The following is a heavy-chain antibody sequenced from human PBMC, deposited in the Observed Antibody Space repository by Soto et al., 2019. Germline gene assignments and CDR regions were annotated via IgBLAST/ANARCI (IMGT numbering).Heavy chain of an antibody. V-gene: IGHV1-69*01. D-gene: IGHD1-26*01. CDR3: AKASGRSRYNWFDP. J-gene: IGHJ5*02. Sequence: QVQLVQSGAEVKKPGSSVKVSCKASGGNFTSYAISWVRQAPGQGLEFMGGIVPLFGTTNYAHKFRGRVTITADESTSTVYMELSSLTSEDTAVYYCAKASGRSRYNWFDPWGQGTLVTVST. CDR1: GGNFTSYA. CDR2: IVPLFGTT.